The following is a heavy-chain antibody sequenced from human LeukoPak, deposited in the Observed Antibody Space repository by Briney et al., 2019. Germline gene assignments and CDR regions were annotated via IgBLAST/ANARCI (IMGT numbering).Heavy chain of an antibody. CDR1: GFTFSSYG. J-gene: IGHJ6*04. Sequence: GGSLRLSCAASGFTFSSYGMHWVRQAPGTGLEWVAVISYDGSNKYYADSVKGRFTISRDNSKNTLYLQMNSLRAEDTAVYYCAKDRAAGYGSGWDYYYGMDVWGKGTTVTVSS. CDR2: ISYDGSNK. CDR3: AKDRAAGYGSGWDYYYGMDV. V-gene: IGHV3-30*18. D-gene: IGHD3-10*01.